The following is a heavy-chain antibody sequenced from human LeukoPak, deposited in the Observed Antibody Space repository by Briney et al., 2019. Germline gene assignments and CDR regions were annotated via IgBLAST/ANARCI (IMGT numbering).Heavy chain of an antibody. V-gene: IGHV3-53*01. D-gene: IGHD3-3*01. CDR1: GFTVSSNY. CDR2: IYSGGST. CDR3: AREGKRFLDHYYYYGMDV. J-gene: IGHJ6*02. Sequence: PGGPLRLSCAASGFTVSSNYMSWVRQAPGKGLEWVSVIYSGGSTYYADSVKGRFTISRDNSKNTLYLQMNSLRAEDTAVYYCAREGKRFLDHYYYYGMDVWGQGTTVTVSS.